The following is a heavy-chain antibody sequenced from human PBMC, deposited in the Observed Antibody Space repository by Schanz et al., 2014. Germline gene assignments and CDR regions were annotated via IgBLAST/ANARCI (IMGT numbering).Heavy chain of an antibody. CDR1: GFPFSSHG. D-gene: IGHD1-26*01. CDR3: AREAKWGQWYFDL. J-gene: IGHJ2*01. CDR2: VGDTGTTK. V-gene: IGHV3-30*03. Sequence: QVQLVESGGGVVQPGRSLKLSCAASGFPFSSHGMYWVRQAPAKGLEWVAVVGDTGTTKFYADSVKGRLTVSRDNSENTVYLELQSLRSEDTAPYYCAREAKWGQWYFDLWGRGSLVTVSS.